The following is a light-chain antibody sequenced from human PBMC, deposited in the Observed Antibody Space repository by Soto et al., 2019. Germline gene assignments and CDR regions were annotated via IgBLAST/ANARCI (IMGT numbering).Light chain of an antibody. V-gene: IGLV1-40*01. CDR1: SSNIGAGYD. J-gene: IGLJ2*01. CDR2: GNS. CDR3: QSYDSSLSGVV. Sequence: QSVLTQPPSVSGAPGQRVTISCTGSSSNIGAGYDVHWYQQLPETAPKLLIYGNSNRPSGVPDRFSGSKSGTSASLAITGLQAEDEADYYCQSYDSSLSGVVFGGWTKLTVL.